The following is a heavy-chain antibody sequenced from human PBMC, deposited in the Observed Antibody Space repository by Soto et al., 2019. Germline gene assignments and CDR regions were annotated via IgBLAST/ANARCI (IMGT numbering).Heavy chain of an antibody. D-gene: IGHD3-3*01. CDR1: GYPVTAYY. J-gene: IGHJ3*02. V-gene: IGHV1-2*02. Sequence: QLHLVQSGAVVKKPGASVTVSCSASGYPVTAYYMHWVRQAPGRGLEWMGGINPATGAAKYTQTFQGRVTLTRDTSTRTFFMELSSPTSEDTAGFYFAIGGGVGVAGSAAFDMWGQGTLVTVSS. CDR3: AIGGGVGVAGSAAFDM. CDR2: INPATGAA.